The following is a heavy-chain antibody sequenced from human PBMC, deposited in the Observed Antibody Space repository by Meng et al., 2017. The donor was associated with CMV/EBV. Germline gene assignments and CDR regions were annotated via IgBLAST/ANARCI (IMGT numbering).Heavy chain of an antibody. V-gene: IGHV1-2*02. J-gene: IGHJ4*02. CDR1: GYTFTGYY. CDR2: INPNSGGT. Sequence: ASVKVSCKASGYTFTGYYMHWVRQAPGQGLEWMGWINPNSGGTNYAQKFQGRVTMTRDTSISTAYMELSRLRSDDTAVYYCARDIRFRIAAAGTPPGYWGQGTLVTVSS. CDR3: ARDIRFRIAAAGTPPGY. D-gene: IGHD6-13*01.